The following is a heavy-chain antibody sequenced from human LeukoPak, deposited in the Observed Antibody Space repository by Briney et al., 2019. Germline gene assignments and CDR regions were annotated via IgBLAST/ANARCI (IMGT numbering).Heavy chain of an antibody. Sequence: SETLSLTCAVYGGSFSGYYWSWIRQPPGKWLEWIGEINHSGSTNYNPSLRSRVTISVDTSKNQFSLKLSSVTAADTAVYYCARDHDFWSGYYTGGWFDPWGQGTLVTVSS. V-gene: IGHV4-34*01. CDR1: GGSFSGYY. CDR2: INHSGST. J-gene: IGHJ5*02. D-gene: IGHD3-3*01. CDR3: ARDHDFWSGYYTGGWFDP.